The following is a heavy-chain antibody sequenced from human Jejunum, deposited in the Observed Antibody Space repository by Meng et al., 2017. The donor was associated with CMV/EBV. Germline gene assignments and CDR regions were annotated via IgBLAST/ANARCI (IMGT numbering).Heavy chain of an antibody. V-gene: IGHV3-21*01. J-gene: IGHJ4*02. D-gene: IGHD5-24*01. Sequence: VQLVESVGGLVKPGGSLRLSCAASGLPFNSYSMNWVRQAPGKGLEWVSSISSTNGDIYYADSVKGRFTISRDNAKNSLYLQMNNLRVEDTAVYYCASHKDGYNPFDYWGQGTLVTSPQ. CDR1: GLPFNSYS. CDR2: ISSTNGDI. CDR3: ASHKDGYNPFDY.